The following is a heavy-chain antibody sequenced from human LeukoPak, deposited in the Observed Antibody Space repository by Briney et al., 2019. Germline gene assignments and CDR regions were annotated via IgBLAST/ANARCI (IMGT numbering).Heavy chain of an antibody. CDR2: VNNDGSST. D-gene: IGHD3-10*01. CDR1: GFTFSSYW. Sequence: GRSLRLSCAASGFTFSSYWMHWVRQAPGKGLVWVSRVNNDGSSTTYADSVKGRYTISRDNAKNTLYLQMNSLRAEDTDVYYCARGDNGSGRDWGQGTLVTVSS. V-gene: IGHV3-74*01. CDR3: ARGDNGSGRD. J-gene: IGHJ4*02.